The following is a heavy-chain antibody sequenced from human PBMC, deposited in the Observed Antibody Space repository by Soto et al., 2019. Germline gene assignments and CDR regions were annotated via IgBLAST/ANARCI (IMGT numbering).Heavy chain of an antibody. V-gene: IGHV4-59*01. D-gene: IGHD3-10*01. Sequence: SETLSLTCTVSGGSISSYYWSWIRQPPGKGLEWIGYIYYSGSTNYNPSLKSRVTISVDTSKNQFSLKLSSVTAADTAVYYCARDLIRDLRQGVGEFDYWGQGTLVTVSS. CDR2: IYYSGST. J-gene: IGHJ4*02. CDR3: ARDLIRDLRQGVGEFDY. CDR1: GGSISSYY.